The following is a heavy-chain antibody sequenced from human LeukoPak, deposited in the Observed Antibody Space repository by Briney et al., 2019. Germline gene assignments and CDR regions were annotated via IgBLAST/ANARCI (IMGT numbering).Heavy chain of an antibody. CDR1: GFTFSSYG. Sequence: GGSLRLSCAASGFTFSSYGMHWVRQAPGKGLEWVAVIWYGGSNKYYAGSVKGRFTISRDNSKNTLYLQMNSLRAEDTAVYYCAKDGEAYCGGDCYSYYYYYMDVWGKGTTVTVSS. D-gene: IGHD2-21*01. J-gene: IGHJ6*03. V-gene: IGHV3-30*02. CDR3: AKDGEAYCGGDCYSYYYYYMDV. CDR2: IWYGGSNK.